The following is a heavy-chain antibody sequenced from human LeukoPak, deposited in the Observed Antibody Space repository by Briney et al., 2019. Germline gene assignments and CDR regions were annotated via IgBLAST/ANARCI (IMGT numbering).Heavy chain of an antibody. V-gene: IGHV4-34*01. CDR1: GGSFSGYY. Sequence: SETLSLTCAVYGGSFSGYYWSWIRQPPGKGLEWIGEINHSGSTNYNPSLKSRVTISVDTSKNQLSLKLSSVTAADTAVYYCARVRIRGGSASYYYYYYGMDVWGQGTTVTVSS. J-gene: IGHJ6*02. CDR2: INHSGST. CDR3: ARVRIRGGSASYYYYYYGMDV. D-gene: IGHD2-15*01.